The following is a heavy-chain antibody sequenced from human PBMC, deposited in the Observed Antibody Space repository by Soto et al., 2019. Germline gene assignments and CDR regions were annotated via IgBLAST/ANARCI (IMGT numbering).Heavy chain of an antibody. J-gene: IGHJ6*02. CDR2: ISAYNGNT. V-gene: IGHV1-18*01. CDR1: GYTFTSYG. D-gene: IGHD3-22*01. Sequence: SVKVSCKASGYTFTSYGISWVRQAPGQGLEWMGWISAYNGNTNYALKLQGRVTMTTDTSTSTAYMELRSLRSDDTAVYYCARDGSWFGVTMIVVVIPGVMDYYGMDVWGQ. CDR3: ARDGSWFGVTMIVVVIPGVMDYYGMDV.